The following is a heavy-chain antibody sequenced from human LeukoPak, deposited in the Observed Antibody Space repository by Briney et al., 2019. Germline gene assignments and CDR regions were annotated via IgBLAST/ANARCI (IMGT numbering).Heavy chain of an antibody. CDR2: INHSGST. J-gene: IGHJ4*02. Sequence: SGTLSLTCTVSGGSISTYYGNWIRQPPGKGLEWIGEINHSGSTNYNPSLKSRVTISVDTSKNQFSLKLSSVTAADTAVYYCASYDILTGYYLWGQGTLVTVSS. V-gene: IGHV4-34*01. CDR3: ASYDILTGYYL. D-gene: IGHD3-9*01. CDR1: GGSISTYY.